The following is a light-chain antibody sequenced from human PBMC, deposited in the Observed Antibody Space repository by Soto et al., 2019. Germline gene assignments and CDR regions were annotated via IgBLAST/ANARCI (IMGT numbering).Light chain of an antibody. CDR2: DAS. Sequence: DIQMTQSPSSLSASVGDRVTITCRASQSISSYLNWYQQKPGKAPKLLIHDASSLESGVPSRFSGSGSGTEFTLTISSLQPDDFATYYCQQYETYWTFGQGTKVDI. CDR3: QQYETYWT. J-gene: IGKJ1*01. V-gene: IGKV1-5*01. CDR1: QSISSY.